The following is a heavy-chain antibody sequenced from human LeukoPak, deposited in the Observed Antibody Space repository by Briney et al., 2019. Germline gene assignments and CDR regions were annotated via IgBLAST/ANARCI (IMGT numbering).Heavy chain of an antibody. V-gene: IGHV1-2*02. Sequence: SVKVSCKASVYTFTGYYMHWVRQAPGQGLEWMGWINPKSGGTNYAQKFQGRVTMTRDTSISTDYMELSRLRSDDTAVYYCARSVEMATITDYWGQGTLVTVS. CDR2: INPKSGGT. J-gene: IGHJ4*02. D-gene: IGHD5-24*01. CDR3: ARSVEMATITDY. CDR1: VYTFTGYY.